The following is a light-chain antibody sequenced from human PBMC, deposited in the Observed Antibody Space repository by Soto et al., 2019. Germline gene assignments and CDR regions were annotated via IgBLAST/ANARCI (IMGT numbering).Light chain of an antibody. Sequence: QSALTQPASVSGSPGQSITISCTGTSSDVGSYNLVSWYQQHPGKAPKLMIYEGSKRPSGVSNRFSGSKSGNTASLTISGLQAEDEADYFISSDAGRSTSGVVFGEGPKLTVL. J-gene: IGLJ2*01. CDR2: EGS. CDR3: SSDAGRSTSGVV. V-gene: IGLV2-23*01. CDR1: SSDVGSYNL.